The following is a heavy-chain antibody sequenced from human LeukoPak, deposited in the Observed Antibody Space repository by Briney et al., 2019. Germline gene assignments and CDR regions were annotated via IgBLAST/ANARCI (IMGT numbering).Heavy chain of an antibody. V-gene: IGHV3-23*01. CDR3: AKVHSDYEDWFDP. CDR1: GFTFSSA. CDR2: ISGDTTAT. D-gene: IGHD4-11*01. Sequence: GGSLRLSCAASGFTFSSAMTWVRQAPGKGLEWVSTISGDTTATWYADSVKGRFTISRDNSKNTLYLQMNSLRAEDTAVYYCAKVHSDYEDWFDPWGQGTLVTVSS. J-gene: IGHJ5*02.